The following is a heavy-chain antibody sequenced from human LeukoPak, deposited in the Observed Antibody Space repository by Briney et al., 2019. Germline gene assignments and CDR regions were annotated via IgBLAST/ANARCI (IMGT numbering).Heavy chain of an antibody. J-gene: IGHJ4*02. CDR1: GGSINSNTYY. CDR2: IYYGGGT. D-gene: IGHD4-11*01. CDR3: ARRTLQFYFDY. Sequence: SETLSLTCTVSGGSINSNTYYWGWIRQPPGKGLEWIGSIYYGGGTYYTPSLKSQVTISVDTSKNQFSLKVSSVTAADTAVYYCARRTLQFYFDYWGQGTLVTVSS. V-gene: IGHV4-39*01.